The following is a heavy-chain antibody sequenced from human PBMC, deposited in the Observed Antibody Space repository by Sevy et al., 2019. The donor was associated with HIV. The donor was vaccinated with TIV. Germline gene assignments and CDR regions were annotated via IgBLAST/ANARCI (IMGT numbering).Heavy chain of an antibody. Sequence: ASLKVSCKASGGTFSSYAISWVRQAPGQGLEWMGGIIPIFGTANYAQKFQGRVTITADESTSTAYMELSSLRSEDTAVYYCARVTTMVRGVSGMDVWGQGTTVTVSS. CDR1: GGTFSSYA. J-gene: IGHJ6*02. V-gene: IGHV1-69*13. CDR3: ARVTTMVRGVSGMDV. CDR2: IIPIFGTA. D-gene: IGHD3-10*01.